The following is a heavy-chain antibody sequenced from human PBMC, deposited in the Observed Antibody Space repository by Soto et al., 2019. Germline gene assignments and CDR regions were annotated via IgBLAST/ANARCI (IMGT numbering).Heavy chain of an antibody. V-gene: IGHV4-30-4*01. D-gene: IGHD4-17*01. CDR3: ASERTVTTGVDV. CDR1: GGSVSRGDHS. Sequence: SETLSLTCTVSGGSVSRGDHSWTWVRQPPGKGLEWIGYIYYSENTYYSPSLKSRATISADGSKNQFSLQLTSVTAADTAVYYCASERTVTTGVDVWGQGTTVTVSS. J-gene: IGHJ6*02. CDR2: IYYSENT.